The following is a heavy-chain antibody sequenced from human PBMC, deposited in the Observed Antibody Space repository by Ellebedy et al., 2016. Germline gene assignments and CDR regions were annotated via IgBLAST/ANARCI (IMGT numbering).Heavy chain of an antibody. CDR3: ARGCGYSYGYVFDY. J-gene: IGHJ4*02. Sequence: SETLSLXXAVYGGSFSGYYWSWIRQPPGKGLEWIGEINHSGSTNYNPSLKSRVTISVDTSKNQFSLKLSSVTAADTAVYYCARGCGYSYGYVFDYWGQGTLVTVSS. V-gene: IGHV4-34*01. CDR1: GGSFSGYY. D-gene: IGHD5-18*01. CDR2: INHSGST.